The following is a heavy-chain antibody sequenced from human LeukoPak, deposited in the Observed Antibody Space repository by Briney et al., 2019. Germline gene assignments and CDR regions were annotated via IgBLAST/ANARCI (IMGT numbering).Heavy chain of an antibody. CDR1: GFAFSTYA. D-gene: IGHD4-17*01. CDR2: ISFDASSK. J-gene: IGHJ3*02. V-gene: IGHV3-30-3*01. CDR3: VREGTSVTAKEALDI. Sequence: PGRSLRLSCAASGFAFSTYAVHWVRQAPGKGLEWVALISFDASSKYYADSLQGRFTLSRDNSKNTLFLQMNSLRAEDTAVYYCVREGTSVTAKEALDIWGQGTMVSVSS.